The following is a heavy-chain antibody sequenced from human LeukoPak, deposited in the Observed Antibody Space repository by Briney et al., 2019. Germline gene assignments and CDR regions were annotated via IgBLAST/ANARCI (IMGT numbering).Heavy chain of an antibody. CDR3: SSRGSSPEFDY. D-gene: IGHD6-6*01. Sequence: SVKVSSKPSRGTFSSYAITWVRQAPGQGLEWMGGIIPIFGTANSAQKFQGRVTITTHESTTTANMELSRIRYPAQPVPCCSSRGSSPEFDYWGQGTLVTVSS. CDR1: RGTFSSYA. V-gene: IGHV1-69*05. J-gene: IGHJ4*02. CDR2: IIPIFGTA.